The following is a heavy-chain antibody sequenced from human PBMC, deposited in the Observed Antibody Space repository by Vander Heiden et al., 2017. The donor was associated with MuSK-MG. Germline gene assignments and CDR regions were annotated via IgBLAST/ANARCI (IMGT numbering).Heavy chain of an antibody. CDR3: ATHDGGSGHSSSG. CDR2: ISNSGSTI. D-gene: IGHD3-3*01. CDR1: GFPLRSYE. J-gene: IGHJ4*02. Sequence: EVQLVESGGGLVQPGGSLRLSCAASGFPLRSYEMNWVRQAPRKGLEWVSYISNSGSTIYYADAVKGRFTISRDNAKNSLYLQMKRLRAEDTAVYYFATHDGGSGHSSSGWGQGTMVTVYS. V-gene: IGHV3-48*03.